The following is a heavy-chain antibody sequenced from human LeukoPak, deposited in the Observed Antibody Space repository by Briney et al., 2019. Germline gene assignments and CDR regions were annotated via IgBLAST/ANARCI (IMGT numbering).Heavy chain of an antibody. V-gene: IGHV1-69*02. CDR1: GGTFSSYT. J-gene: IGHJ5*02. CDR2: IIPILGIA. Sequence: ASVKVSCKASGGTFSSYTISWVRQAPGQGLEWMGRIIPILGIANYAKKFQGRVTITADKSTSTAYMELSSLRSEDTAVYYCATLGYCGGDCSVWFDPWGQGTLVTVSS. D-gene: IGHD2-21*01. CDR3: ATLGYCGGDCSVWFDP.